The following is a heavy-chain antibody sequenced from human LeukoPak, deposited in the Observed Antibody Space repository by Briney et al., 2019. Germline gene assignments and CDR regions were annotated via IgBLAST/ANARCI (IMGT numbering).Heavy chain of an antibody. V-gene: IGHV3-69-1*01. CDR2: IISSSTT. CDR1: GFTLSNYN. CDR3: ARGVVMTVSNWYFDL. D-gene: IGHD2-21*02. Sequence: PGGFLRLSCAASGFTLSNYNMNWVRQAPGKGLEWASYIISSSTTYYADSVRGRFTISRDNAKSSLYLQMNSLRVEDTAVYCCARGVVMTVSNWYFDLWGRGTLVTVSS. J-gene: IGHJ2*01.